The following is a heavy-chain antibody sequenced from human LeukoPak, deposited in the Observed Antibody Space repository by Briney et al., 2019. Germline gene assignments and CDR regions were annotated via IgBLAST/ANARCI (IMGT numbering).Heavy chain of an antibody. CDR3: ARDLAGYCSGGSCYSDY. Sequence: GGSLRLSCAASGFTVSSNYMSWVRQAPEKGLEWVSVIYSGGSTYYADSAKGRFTISRDNSKNTLYLQMNSLRAEDTAVYYCARDLAGYCSGGSCYSDYWGQGTLVTVSS. V-gene: IGHV3-53*01. D-gene: IGHD2-15*01. CDR1: GFTVSSNY. J-gene: IGHJ4*02. CDR2: IYSGGST.